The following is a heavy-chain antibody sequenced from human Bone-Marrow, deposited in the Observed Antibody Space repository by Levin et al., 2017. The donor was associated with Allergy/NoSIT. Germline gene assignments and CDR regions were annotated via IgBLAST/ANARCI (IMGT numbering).Heavy chain of an antibody. CDR2: ITGADGNI. V-gene: IGHV3-21*06. CDR1: ELTFKTYT. J-gene: IGHJ3*02. Sequence: ASVKVSCVASELTFKTYTMAWVRQAPGKGLEWVSSITGADGNIHYADSVKGRFTISRDNAKNSLYLQMNSLRAEDTGVYYCAREGDILTGHYDVCDIGGQGTLVTVSS. CDR3: AREGDILTGHYDVCDI. D-gene: IGHD3-9*01.